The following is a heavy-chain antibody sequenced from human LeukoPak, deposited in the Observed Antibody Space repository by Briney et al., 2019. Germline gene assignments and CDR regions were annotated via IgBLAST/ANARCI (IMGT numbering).Heavy chain of an antibody. CDR2: IWYDGSNK. Sequence: GGSLRLSCAASGFTFSSYGMHWVRQAPGKGLEWVAVIWYDGSNKYNADSVKGRFTISRDNSKNTLYLQMNSLRAEDTAVYYCAKGGGLQPSLDYWGQGTLVTVSS. D-gene: IGHD4-11*01. CDR1: GFTFSSYG. J-gene: IGHJ4*02. CDR3: AKGGGLQPSLDY. V-gene: IGHV3-33*06.